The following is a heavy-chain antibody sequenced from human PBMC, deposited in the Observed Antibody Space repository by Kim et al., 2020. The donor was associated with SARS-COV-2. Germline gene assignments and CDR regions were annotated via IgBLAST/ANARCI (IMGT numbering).Heavy chain of an antibody. CDR1: GFTFSSYS. CDR2: ISSSSSTI. J-gene: IGHJ4*02. V-gene: IGHV3-48*02. CDR3: AGVGRGAAIPFDY. Sequence: GGSLRLSCAASGFTFSSYSINWVRQAPGKGLEWVSYISSSSSTIYYADSVKGRFTISRDNAKKSLYLQMNSLRDEDTAVYYCAGVGRGAAIPFDYWGQGTLVTVSS. D-gene: IGHD2-2*02.